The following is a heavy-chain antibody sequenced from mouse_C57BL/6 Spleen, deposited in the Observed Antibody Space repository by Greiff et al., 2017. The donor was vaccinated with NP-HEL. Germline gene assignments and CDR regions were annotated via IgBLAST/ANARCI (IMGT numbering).Heavy chain of an antibody. J-gene: IGHJ2*01. CDR3: ARAGAQATRGFDY. Sequence: VQLQQSGAELVMPGASVKLSCKASGYTFTSYWMHWVKQRPGQGLEWIGEIDPSDSYTNYNQKFKGKSTLTVDKSSSTAYMQLSSLTSEDSAVYYCARAGAQATRGFDYWGQGTTLTVSS. CDR1: GYTFTSYW. D-gene: IGHD3-2*02. V-gene: IGHV1-69*01. CDR2: IDPSDSYT.